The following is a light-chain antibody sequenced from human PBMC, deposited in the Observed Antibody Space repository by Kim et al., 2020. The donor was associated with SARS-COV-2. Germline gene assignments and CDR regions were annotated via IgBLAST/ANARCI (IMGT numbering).Light chain of an antibody. CDR2: GAS. CDR3: QQYNNWRLT. CDR1: QSVSSN. J-gene: IGKJ4*01. Sequence: EIVMTQSPATLSVSPGERATLSCRASQSVSSNLAWYQQKPGQGPRLLISGASTRATAIPARFSGSGSGTEFTLTISGLQSEDVAIYYCQQYNNWRLTFGGGTKVEI. V-gene: IGKV3-15*01.